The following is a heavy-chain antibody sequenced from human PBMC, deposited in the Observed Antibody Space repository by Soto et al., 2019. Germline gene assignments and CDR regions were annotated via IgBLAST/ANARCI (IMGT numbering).Heavy chain of an antibody. D-gene: IGHD3-3*01. J-gene: IGHJ5*02. V-gene: IGHV4-31*03. Sequence: SETLSLTCTVSGGSISSGGYYWSWIRQHPGKGLEWIGYIYYSGSTYYNPSLKSRVTISVDTSKNQFSLKLSSVTAADTAVYYFARIVGNEGYDFWSGYPNWFDPWGQGTLVTVSS. CDR2: IYYSGST. CDR3: ARIVGNEGYDFWSGYPNWFDP. CDR1: GGSISSGGYY.